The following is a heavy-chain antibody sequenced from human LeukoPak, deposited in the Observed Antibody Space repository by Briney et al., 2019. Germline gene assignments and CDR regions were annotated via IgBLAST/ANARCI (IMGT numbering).Heavy chain of an antibody. CDR2: IYCFGTT. Sequence: LAETLSLTCSVSGGPISGYYWRWLRPPPAKGVAWVGYIYCFGTTNYNHSLKSRVTLLVDTTKKQLSLKLNSVTAAETAVYYCARGVLATPQTFCYWGQGTLVTVSS. D-gene: IGHD2-15*01. J-gene: IGHJ4*02. V-gene: IGHV4-59*01. CDR3: ARGVLATPQTFCY. CDR1: GGPISGYY.